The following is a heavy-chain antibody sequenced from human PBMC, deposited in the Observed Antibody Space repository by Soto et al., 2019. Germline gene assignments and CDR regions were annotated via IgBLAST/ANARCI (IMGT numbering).Heavy chain of an antibody. Sequence: QVQLVQSGAEVKKPGSSVKVSCKASGGSFSSYTITWVRQAPGQGREWLGRIIPRLDITNYAKKFKGRVTITAHKSTNTAYMELSSLISADTAVYFCARGRAGSFDYWRQGTLVSVSS. CDR1: GGSFSSYT. J-gene: IGHJ4*02. CDR3: ARGRAGSFDY. V-gene: IGHV1-69*04. CDR2: IIPRLDIT.